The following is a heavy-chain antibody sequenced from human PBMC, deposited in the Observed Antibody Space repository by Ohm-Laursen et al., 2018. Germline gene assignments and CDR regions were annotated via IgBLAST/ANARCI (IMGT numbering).Heavy chain of an antibody. CDR1: GYTFTSYG. Sequence: VASVKVSCKASGYTFTSYGISWVRQAPGQGLEWMGWISTYDGTPKYAHKLQVRVTMTTDTSTNTAYMELRSLRSDGTALYYCARDWYYGSRGYSNDVFDIWGQGTMVTVSS. CDR3: ARDWYYGSRGYSNDVFDI. CDR2: ISTYDGTP. J-gene: IGHJ3*02. V-gene: IGHV1-18*01. D-gene: IGHD3-22*01.